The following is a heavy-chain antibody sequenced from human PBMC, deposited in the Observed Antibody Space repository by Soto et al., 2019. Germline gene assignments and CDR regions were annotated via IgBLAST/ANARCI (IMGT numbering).Heavy chain of an antibody. J-gene: IGHJ1*01. Sequence: EVQLLESGGGLVQPGGSLRLSCAASGFTFSSYAMSWVRQAPGKGLEWDSAISGSGGSTYYADSVKGRFTISRDNSKNTLYLQMNSLRAEDMAVYYCAPRPRGVGAEYFQHWGQGTLVTVSS. CDR2: ISGSGGST. CDR3: APRPRGVGAEYFQH. D-gene: IGHD1-26*01. CDR1: GFTFSSYA. V-gene: IGHV3-23*01.